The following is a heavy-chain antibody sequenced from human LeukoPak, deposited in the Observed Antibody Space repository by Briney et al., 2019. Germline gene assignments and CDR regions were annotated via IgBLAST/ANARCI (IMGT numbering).Heavy chain of an antibody. CDR3: ARGVDDFWSGYYIPKPSAYYYGMDV. CDR1: GGTFSSYA. D-gene: IGHD3-3*01. CDR2: IIPIFGTA. J-gene: IGHJ6*02. Sequence: SVKVSCKASGGTFSSYAISWVRQAPGQGLEWMGGIIPIFGTANYAQKFQGRVTITADESTSTAYMELSSLRSEDTAVYYCARGVDDFWSGYYIPKPSAYYYGMDVWGQGTTVTVSS. V-gene: IGHV1-69*13.